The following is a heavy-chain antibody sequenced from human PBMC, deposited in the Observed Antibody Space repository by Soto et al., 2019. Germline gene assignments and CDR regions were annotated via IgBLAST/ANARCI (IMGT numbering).Heavy chain of an antibody. CDR2: IYHSGST. J-gene: IGHJ6*02. Sequence: SETLSLTCAVSGGSISSSNWWSWVRQPPGKGLEWIGEIYHSGSTNYNPSLKSRVTISVDKSKNQFSLKLSSVTAADTAVYYCAREFGKTTVTRYYYYGMDVWGQGTTVTVSS. D-gene: IGHD4-17*01. CDR1: GGSISSSNW. V-gene: IGHV4-4*02. CDR3: AREFGKTTVTRYYYYGMDV.